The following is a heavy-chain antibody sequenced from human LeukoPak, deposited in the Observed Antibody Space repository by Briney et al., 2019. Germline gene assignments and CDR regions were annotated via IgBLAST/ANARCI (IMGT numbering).Heavy chain of an antibody. D-gene: IGHD5-12*01. V-gene: IGHV4-59*01. CDR3: ARSSGYISY. CDR1: GGSFSGYY. CDR2: IYFSGST. J-gene: IGHJ4*02. Sequence: SETLSLTCAVYGGSFSGYYWSWIRQPPGKGLEWIGYIYFSGSTNYNPSLRSRVTISVDTSKNQFSLKVSSVTAADTAVYYCARSSGYISYWGQGTLVTVSS.